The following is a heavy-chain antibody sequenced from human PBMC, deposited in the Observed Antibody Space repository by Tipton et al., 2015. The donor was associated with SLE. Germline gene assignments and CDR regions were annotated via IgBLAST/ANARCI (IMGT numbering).Heavy chain of an antibody. CDR1: GFTFSTYW. Sequence: GSLRLSCAASGFTFSTYWMHWVRQVPGKGLVWVSRINEDGYIISYEDSVKGRFTISRDNARNTLYLQMNSLRAEDTAVYYCARVAIAAAHQQPGAFDIWGQGTMVTVSS. J-gene: IGHJ3*02. D-gene: IGHD6-13*01. CDR3: ARVAIAAAHQQPGAFDI. CDR2: INEDGYII. V-gene: IGHV3-74*01.